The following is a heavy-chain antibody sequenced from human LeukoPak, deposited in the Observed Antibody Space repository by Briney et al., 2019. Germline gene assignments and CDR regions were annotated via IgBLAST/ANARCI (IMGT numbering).Heavy chain of an antibody. CDR2: ISGSGGGT. J-gene: IGHJ4*02. CDR1: GFTFTSYA. D-gene: IGHD3-9*01. Sequence: PGGSLRLSCAASGFTFTSYAMTWVRQAPGKGLEWVSAISGSGGGTYYADSVQGRFTISRDNSKNTLCLQMNSLRAEDTAVYYCAKRRGTSYYNPPDYWGQGTLVTVSS. V-gene: IGHV3-23*01. CDR3: AKRRGTSYYNPPDY.